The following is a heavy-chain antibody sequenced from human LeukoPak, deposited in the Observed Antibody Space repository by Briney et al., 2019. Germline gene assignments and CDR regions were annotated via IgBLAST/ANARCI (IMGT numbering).Heavy chain of an antibody. J-gene: IGHJ3*02. CDR1: GYTFTGYY. CDR3: ARDPHYYDSSGYYPDDAFDI. Sequence: ASVKVSCKASGYTFTGYYMHWVRQAPGQGLEWMGWINPNSGGTNYAQKFQGRVTMTRDTSISTAYMELSRLRSDDTAVYYCARDPHYYDSSGYYPDDAFDIWGQGTMVTVSS. CDR2: INPNSGGT. V-gene: IGHV1-2*02. D-gene: IGHD3-22*01.